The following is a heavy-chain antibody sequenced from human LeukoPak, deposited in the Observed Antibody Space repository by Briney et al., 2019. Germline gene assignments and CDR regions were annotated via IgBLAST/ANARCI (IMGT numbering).Heavy chain of an antibody. J-gene: IGHJ5*02. V-gene: IGHV5-51*01. CDR2: IYPGDSDI. CDR3: ARVPSGWAHNWFDP. D-gene: IGHD6-19*01. CDR1: GYSFTSYW. Sequence: GESLKISCKGSGYSFTSYWIGWVRQMPGKGLEWMGIIYPGDSDIRYSPSFQGQVTISADKSSNTAFLQWSGLKVSDTAMYYCARVPSGWAHNWFDPWGQGTLVTVSS.